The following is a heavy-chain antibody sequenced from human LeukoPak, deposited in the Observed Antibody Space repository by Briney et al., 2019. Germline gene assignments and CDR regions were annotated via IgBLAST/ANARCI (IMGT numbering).Heavy chain of an antibody. CDR2: ISSSGNTI. CDR3: AGEKGYCSGGNCYRASDY. D-gene: IGHD2-15*01. CDR1: GLTFSTYD. J-gene: IGHJ4*02. V-gene: IGHV3-48*03. Sequence: GSLRLSCAASGLTFSTYDMNWVRRAPGKGLEWISYISSSGNTIYYADSVKGRFTISRDNAKNSLYLRMNSLRAEDTAVYYCAGEKGYCSGGNCYRASDYWGQGTLVTVSS.